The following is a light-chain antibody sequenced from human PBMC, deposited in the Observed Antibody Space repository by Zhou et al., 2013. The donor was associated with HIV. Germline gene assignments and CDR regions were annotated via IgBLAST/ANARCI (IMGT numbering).Light chain of an antibody. Sequence: DIQLTQSPSFLSASVGDRVTLTCRASQDISTYLAWFQQKPGRAPQLLIYAASTLQSGVPSRFSGSGSGTEFTLTISSLQPEDFATYYCQQYNTYPLTFGGGTKVEIK. CDR3: QQYNTYPLT. J-gene: IGKJ4*01. CDR1: QDISTY. V-gene: IGKV1-9*01. CDR2: AAS.